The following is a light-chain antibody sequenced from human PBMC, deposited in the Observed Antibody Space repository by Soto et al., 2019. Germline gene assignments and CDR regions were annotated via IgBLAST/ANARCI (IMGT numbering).Light chain of an antibody. CDR1: SSDVGGYNY. CDR2: EVS. J-gene: IGLJ2*01. V-gene: IGLV2-8*01. Sequence: QSALPQPPSASGSPGQSVTISCTGTSSDVGGYNYVSWYQQHPVKAPKLMISEVSKRPSGVPDRFSGSKSGNTASLTVSGLQAEDEDDYYCSSFAGNNNLVFGGGTKLTVL. CDR3: SSFAGNNNLV.